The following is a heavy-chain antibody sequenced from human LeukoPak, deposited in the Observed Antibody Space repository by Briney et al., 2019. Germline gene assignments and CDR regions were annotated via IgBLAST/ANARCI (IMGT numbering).Heavy chain of an antibody. J-gene: IGHJ1*01. V-gene: IGHV3-11*04. CDR3: VRDLMGSGSTTAYLHH. D-gene: IGHD1-1*01. CDR1: GFTFSDYY. CDR2: ISSSGSTI. Sequence: GGSLRLSCAASGFTFSDYYMSWIRQAPGKGLEWVSYISSSGSTIYYADSVKGRFTISRDNAKNSLYLQMNSLRAEDTAVYFCVRDLMGSGSTTAYLHHWGQGTLVTVSS.